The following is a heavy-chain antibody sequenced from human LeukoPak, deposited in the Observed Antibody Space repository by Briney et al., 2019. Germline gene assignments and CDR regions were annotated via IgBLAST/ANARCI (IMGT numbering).Heavy chain of an antibody. J-gene: IGHJ6*03. Sequence: PGGSLGLSCAASGFTFSSYWMSWVRQAPGKGLEWVANIKQDGSEKYYVDSVKGRFTISRDNAKNSLYLQMNSLRAEDTAVYYCARNYYDSSGYYYGDYYYYYYMDVWGKGTTVTISS. D-gene: IGHD3-22*01. CDR2: IKQDGSEK. CDR3: ARNYYDSSGYYYGDYYYYYYMDV. V-gene: IGHV3-7*01. CDR1: GFTFSSYW.